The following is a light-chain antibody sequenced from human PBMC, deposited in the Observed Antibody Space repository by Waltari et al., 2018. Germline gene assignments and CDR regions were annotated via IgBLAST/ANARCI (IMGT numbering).Light chain of an antibody. Sequence: SFQASQTITVRWLTWYHQKPGQAPRLLIYGASNRAPGIPDRFSGSGSGTDFTLTISRLEPEDSAVYYCQQYDGSVVTFGGGTKVEIK. CDR1: QTITVRW. J-gene: IGKJ4*01. CDR2: GAS. CDR3: QQYDGSVVT. V-gene: IGKV3-20*01.